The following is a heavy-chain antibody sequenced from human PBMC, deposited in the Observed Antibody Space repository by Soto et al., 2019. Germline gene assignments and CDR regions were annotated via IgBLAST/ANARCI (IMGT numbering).Heavy chain of an antibody. J-gene: IGHJ4*02. V-gene: IGHV3-53*01. CDR1: GLTVSNNY. D-gene: IGHD6-19*01. CDR2: LYSSGTT. CDR3: ARGIAVAGFYFDY. Sequence: GGSLRLSCAASGLTVSNNYMSWVRQAPEKGLEWVSILYSSGTTYYADSVKGRFTISRDNSKNTLFLQMNSLRAEDTAVYYCARGIAVAGFYFDYWGQGTQVTVSS.